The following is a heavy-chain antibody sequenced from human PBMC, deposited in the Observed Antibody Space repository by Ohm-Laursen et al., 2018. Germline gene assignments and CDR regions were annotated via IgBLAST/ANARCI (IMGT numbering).Heavy chain of an antibody. CDR1: GFTVSSNY. Sequence: SLRLSCAASGFTVSSNYMSWVRQAPGKGLEWVSVIYSGGSTYYGDSVKGRFTISRDNSKNTLYLQMNSLRAEDTAVYYCGRQPDYGDDGNFDYWGQGTLVTVSS. D-gene: IGHD4-17*01. J-gene: IGHJ4*02. CDR2: IYSGGST. CDR3: GRQPDYGDDGNFDY. V-gene: IGHV3-53*01.